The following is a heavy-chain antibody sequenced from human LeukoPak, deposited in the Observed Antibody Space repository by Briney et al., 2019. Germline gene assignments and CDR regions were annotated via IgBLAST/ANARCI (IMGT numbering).Heavy chain of an antibody. CDR3: ARGPIHLWLHSGMDV. D-gene: IGHD5-18*01. CDR2: IRSKAYDGTT. J-gene: IGHJ6*02. Sequence: GGSLRLSCSTFGFTFGDHAMGWVRQAPGKGLEWIGFIRSKAYDGTTEYAASVSGRFTISREDSKSVAYLQMNSLKTEDTAVYFCARGPIHLWLHSGMDVWGQGTTVTVSS. V-gene: IGHV3-49*04. CDR1: GFTFGDHA.